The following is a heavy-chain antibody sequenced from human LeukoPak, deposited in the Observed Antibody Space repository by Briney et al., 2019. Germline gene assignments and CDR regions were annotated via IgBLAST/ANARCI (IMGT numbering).Heavy chain of an antibody. Sequence: GRSLRLSCAASGFTFSSYGMHWVRQAPGKGLEWVAVISYDGSNKYYADSVKGRFTISRDNSKNTLYLQMNSLRAEDTAVYYCAKDTGDGYNYSDYWGQGTLVTVSS. CDR3: AKDTGDGYNYSDY. CDR2: ISYDGSNK. CDR1: GFTFSSYG. J-gene: IGHJ4*02. D-gene: IGHD5-24*01. V-gene: IGHV3-30*18.